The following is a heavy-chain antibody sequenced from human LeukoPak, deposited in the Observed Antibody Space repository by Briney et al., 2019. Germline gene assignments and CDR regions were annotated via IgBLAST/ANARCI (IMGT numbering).Heavy chain of an antibody. CDR1: GIPFSDYY. J-gene: IGHJ4*02. D-gene: IGHD6-13*01. Sequence: GGSLRLSCVVSGIPFSDYYMNWIRQAPGKGLEWISYISSSSSCTDYADSVKGRFTISRDNAKSALYLQLNSLRLEDTAVYYCAAGTAADFWGQGTLVTVSS. V-gene: IGHV3-11*03. CDR2: ISSSSSCT. CDR3: AAGTAADF.